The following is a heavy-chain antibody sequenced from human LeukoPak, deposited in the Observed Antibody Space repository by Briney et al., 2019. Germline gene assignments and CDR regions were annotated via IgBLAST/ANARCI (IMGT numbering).Heavy chain of an antibody. J-gene: IGHJ4*02. CDR2: IYYSGST. V-gene: IGHV4-59*01. CDR1: GGSITSYY. D-gene: IGHD2-8*01. CDR3: ARVGGANGYSY. Sequence: SETLSLTCTVSGGSITSYYWSWIRQPPGKGLEWIGSIYYSGSTNYNPSLKSRVTISVDTSKNQFSLKLSSVTAADTAVYYCARVGGANGYSYWGQGTLVTVSS.